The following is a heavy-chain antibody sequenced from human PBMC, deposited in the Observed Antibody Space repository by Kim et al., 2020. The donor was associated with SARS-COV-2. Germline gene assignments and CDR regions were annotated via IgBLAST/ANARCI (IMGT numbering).Heavy chain of an antibody. CDR3: ARARYGDSAFAY. V-gene: IGHV3-21*01. CDR2: ISSSSDYI. Sequence: GGSLRLSCAASGFTFSSYSMNWVRQAPGKGLEWVSSISSSSDYIYYADSVEGRFTISRDNAKNSLYLQVNSLRAEDTAVYYCARARYGDSAFAYWGQGTL. D-gene: IGHD4-17*01. J-gene: IGHJ4*02. CDR1: GFTFSSYS.